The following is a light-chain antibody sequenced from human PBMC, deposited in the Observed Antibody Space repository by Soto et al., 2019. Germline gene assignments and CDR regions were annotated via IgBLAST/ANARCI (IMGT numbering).Light chain of an antibody. CDR1: QSVSNSY. CDR3: QQYGSSPPT. J-gene: IGKJ1*01. CDR2: AAS. Sequence: EIVLTQSPGTLSLSQGERATLSCRASQSVSNSYLAWYQQKPGQAPRLLIYAASGRATGIPDRFSGSGSGTDFTLTISRLEPEDFVVYYCQQYGSSPPTFGPGTKVEIK. V-gene: IGKV3-20*01.